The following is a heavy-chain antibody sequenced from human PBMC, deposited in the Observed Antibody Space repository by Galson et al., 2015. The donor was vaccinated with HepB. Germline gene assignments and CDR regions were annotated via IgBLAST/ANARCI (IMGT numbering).Heavy chain of an antibody. D-gene: IGHD3-22*01. CDR3: ARIYYYDSSGYSSPAFDI. CDR1: GGSISSYY. J-gene: IGHJ3*02. CDR2: IYYSGST. V-gene: IGHV4-59*01. Sequence: LSLTCTVSGGSISSYYWSWIRQPPGKGLEWIGYIYYSGSTNYNPSLKSRVTISVDTSKNQFSLKLSSVTAADTAVYYCARIYYYDSSGYSSPAFDIWGQGTMVTVSS.